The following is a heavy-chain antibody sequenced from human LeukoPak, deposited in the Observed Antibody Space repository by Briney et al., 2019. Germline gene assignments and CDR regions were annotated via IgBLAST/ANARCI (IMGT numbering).Heavy chain of an antibody. Sequence: ASVKVSFKASGYTFTGYYMHWVRQAPGQGLEWMGWINPNSGGTNYAQKFQGRVTMTRDASISTAYMELSRLRSDDTAVYYCARAWYYYDSSGYYYYYGMDVWGQGTTVTVSS. D-gene: IGHD3-22*01. V-gene: IGHV1-2*02. J-gene: IGHJ6*02. CDR1: GYTFTGYY. CDR2: INPNSGGT. CDR3: ARAWYYYDSSGYYYYYGMDV.